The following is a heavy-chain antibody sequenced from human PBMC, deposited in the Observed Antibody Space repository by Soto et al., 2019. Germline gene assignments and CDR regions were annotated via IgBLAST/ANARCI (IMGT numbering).Heavy chain of an antibody. V-gene: IGHV1-18*04. Sequence: ASVKVSCKTSGNTFTSNGFTWVRQAPGQGLEWMAWINAYNGDTNYAQKLQGRVTLTTDPSTSTAYMELKSLRSDDTAVYYCARDPLRMYYHYGMDVWAQGTTVTVSS. J-gene: IGHJ6*02. D-gene: IGHD3-3*01. CDR3: ARDPLRMYYHYGMDV. CDR1: GNTFTSNG. CDR2: INAYNGDT.